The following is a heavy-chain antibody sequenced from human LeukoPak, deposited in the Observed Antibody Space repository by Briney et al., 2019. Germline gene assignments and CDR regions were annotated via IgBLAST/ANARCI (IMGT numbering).Heavy chain of an antibody. CDR2: IDPSDSST. Sequence: GESLKMSCKGSGCSFTSYWISWAGQKPGKNLEWMGRIDPSDSSTNYSPSLQGHVTISADKSIITASLQWSSLKASDTAMYYCARQRGVGALDMWGQGTLVTVSS. J-gene: IGHJ3*02. CDR3: ARQRGVGALDM. CDR1: GCSFTSYW. V-gene: IGHV5-10-1*01.